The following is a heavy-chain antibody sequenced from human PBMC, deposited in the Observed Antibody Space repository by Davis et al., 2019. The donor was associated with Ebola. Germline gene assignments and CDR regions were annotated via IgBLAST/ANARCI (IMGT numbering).Heavy chain of an antibody. CDR2: IYYSGST. CDR1: GGSISSSSYY. D-gene: IGHD5-12*01. CDR3: ARDLGWLREDAFDI. V-gene: IGHV4-39*07. Sequence: MPSETLSLTCTVSGGSISSSSYYWGWIRQPPGKGLEWIGSIYYSGSTYYNPSLKSRVTISVDTSKNQFSLKLSSVTTADTAVYYCARDLGWLREDAFDIWGQGTMVTVSS. J-gene: IGHJ3*02.